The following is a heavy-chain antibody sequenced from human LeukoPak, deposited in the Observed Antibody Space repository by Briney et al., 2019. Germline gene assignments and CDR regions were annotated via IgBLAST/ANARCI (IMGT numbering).Heavy chain of an antibody. V-gene: IGHV4-4*07. CDR2: IYTSGST. Sequence: SETLSLTCTVSGGSISSYYWSWIRQPAGKGLEWIGRIYTSGSTNYNPSLKSRVTMSVDTSKNQFSLKLSSVTAADTAVYYCARGRRRITMIVVVIGGWFDPWGQGTLVTVSS. D-gene: IGHD3-22*01. CDR1: GGSISSYY. J-gene: IGHJ5*02. CDR3: ARGRRRITMIVVVIGGWFDP.